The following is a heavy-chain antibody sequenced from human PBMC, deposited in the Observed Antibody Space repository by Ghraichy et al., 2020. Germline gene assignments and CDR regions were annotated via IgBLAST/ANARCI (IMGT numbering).Heavy chain of an antibody. CDR1: GGSIGTSY. CDR2: LYPSGST. V-gene: IGHV4-4*07. CDR3: ARDLPREGLGYCSVTSCYWYYGLEV. J-gene: IGHJ6*02. D-gene: IGHD2-2*01. Sequence: SQTLSLTCTVSGGSIGTSYWSWVRQPAAGKGLEYIGRLYPSGSTSYNPSLKNRVTMSVDTSNNQFSLKLSSVTAADTAVYYCARDLPREGLGYCSVTSCYWYYGLEVWGQGTTVTVSS.